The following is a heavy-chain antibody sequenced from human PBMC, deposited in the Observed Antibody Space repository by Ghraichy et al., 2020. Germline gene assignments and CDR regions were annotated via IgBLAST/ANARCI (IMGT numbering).Heavy chain of an antibody. J-gene: IGHJ4*02. CDR1: GDSISSGHY. D-gene: IGHD3-3*01. CDR3: ARDLTDFWSGYYHGQRGDY. V-gene: IGHV4-38-2*02. Sequence: SETLSLTCAVSGDSISSGHYWGWIRQPPGKGLEWIGRIHHSGSTYYNPSLKSRVTISVDTSKNQFSLKLSSVTTADTAVYYCARDLTDFWSGYYHGQRGDYWGQGTLVTVSS. CDR2: IHHSGST.